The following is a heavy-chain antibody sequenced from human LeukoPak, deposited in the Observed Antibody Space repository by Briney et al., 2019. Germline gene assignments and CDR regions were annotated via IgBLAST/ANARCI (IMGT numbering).Heavy chain of an antibody. CDR1: GGSITSYY. V-gene: IGHV4-59*08. CDR3: ARQGAGVPFDY. D-gene: IGHD3-10*01. Sequence: SETLSLTCTVSGGSITSYYWSWIRQPPGQGLEWIGYTYYSGSTNYNPSLKSRVTISVDTSKNQLSLKLSSVTAADTAVYYCARQGAGVPFDYWGRGTLVTVSS. J-gene: IGHJ4*02. CDR2: TYYSGST.